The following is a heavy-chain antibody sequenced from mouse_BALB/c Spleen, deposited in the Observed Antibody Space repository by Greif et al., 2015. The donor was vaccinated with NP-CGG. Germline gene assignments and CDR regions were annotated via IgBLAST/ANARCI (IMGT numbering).Heavy chain of an antibody. CDR1: GYAFSSSW. V-gene: IGHV1-82*01. CDR3: ARDDWDYFDY. J-gene: IGHJ2*01. CDR2: IYPGDGDT. Sequence: QVQLKESGPELVKPGASVKISCKASGYAFSSSWMNWVKQRPGQGLEWIGRIYPGDGDTNYNGKFKGKATLTADKSSSTAYMQLNSLTSVDSAVYFCARDDWDYFDYWGQGTTLTVSS. D-gene: IGHD4-1*01.